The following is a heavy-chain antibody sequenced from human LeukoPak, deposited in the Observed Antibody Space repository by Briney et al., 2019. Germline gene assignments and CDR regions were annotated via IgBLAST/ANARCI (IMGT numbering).Heavy chain of an antibody. Sequence: SETLSLTCTASGGSISSYYWSWIRQPPGKGLEWIGYIYYSGSTYYNPSLKSRVTISVDTSKSQFSLKLSSVTAADTAVYYCARESYGSGSYSTRCFDYWGQGTLVTVSS. CDR2: IYYSGST. V-gene: IGHV4-59*12. CDR3: ARESYGSGSYSTRCFDY. CDR1: GGSISSYY. J-gene: IGHJ4*02. D-gene: IGHD3-10*01.